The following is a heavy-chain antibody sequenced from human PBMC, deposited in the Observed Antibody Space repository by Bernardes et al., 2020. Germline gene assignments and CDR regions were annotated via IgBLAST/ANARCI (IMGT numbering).Heavy chain of an antibody. CDR1: GFTFEDYT. D-gene: IGHD3-3*01. J-gene: IGHJ3*01. V-gene: IGHV3-43*01. CDR3: ATERQSLTVFGVGHDAFDF. Sequence: GGSRRLSCAASGFTFEDYTMHCVRQVPGKGLEWVSLVSWDGSTTNYADSVKGRFIISRDSSRNTVHLQMDSLRKEDTALYYCATERQSLTVFGVGHDAFDFWGQGTMVTGSS. CDR2: VSWDGSTT.